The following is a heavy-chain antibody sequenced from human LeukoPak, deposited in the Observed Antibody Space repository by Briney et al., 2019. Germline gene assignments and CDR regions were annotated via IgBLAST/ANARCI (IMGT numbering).Heavy chain of an antibody. CDR2: IIRIFGTA. CDR1: GGTFSSYA. Sequence: ASVKVSCKASGGTFSSYAISWVRQAPGQGLEWMGRIIRIFGTANYAQKFQGRVTITTDESTSTAYMELSSLRSEDTAVYYCAREDGSGSYYSPHFVYWGQGTLVTVSS. CDR3: AREDGSGSYYSPHFVY. J-gene: IGHJ4*02. V-gene: IGHV1-69*05. D-gene: IGHD3-10*01.